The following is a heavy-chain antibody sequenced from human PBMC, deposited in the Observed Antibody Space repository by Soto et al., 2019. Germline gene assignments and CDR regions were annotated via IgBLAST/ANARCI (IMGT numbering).Heavy chain of an antibody. Sequence: ASVKVSCKASGYTFTSYGISWVRQAPGQGLEWMGWISAYNGNTNYAQKLQGRVTMTTDTSTSTAYMELRSLRSDDTAVFYFAREGGPRVVVVAAADFDYWGQGTLVTVSS. J-gene: IGHJ4*02. D-gene: IGHD2-15*01. CDR1: GYTFTSYG. CDR2: ISAYNGNT. V-gene: IGHV1-18*01. CDR3: AREGGPRVVVVAAADFDY.